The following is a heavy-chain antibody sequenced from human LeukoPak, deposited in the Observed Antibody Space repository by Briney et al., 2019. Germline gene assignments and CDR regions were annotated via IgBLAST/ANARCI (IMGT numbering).Heavy chain of an antibody. CDR3: ARVGEYSGYDTPGTFDY. CDR1: GFTVSSNY. J-gene: IGHJ4*02. Sequence: GGSLRLSCAAPGFTVSSNYMSWVRQAPGKGLEWVSVIYSGGSTYYADSVKGRFNISRHNSKNTLYLQMNSLRAEDTAVYYCARVGEYSGYDTPGTFDYWGQGTLVTVSS. CDR2: IYSGGST. V-gene: IGHV3-53*04. D-gene: IGHD5-12*01.